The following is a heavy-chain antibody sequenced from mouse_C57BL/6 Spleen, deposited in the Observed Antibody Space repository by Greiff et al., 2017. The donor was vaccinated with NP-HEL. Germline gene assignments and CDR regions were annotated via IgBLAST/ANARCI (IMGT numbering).Heavy chain of an antibody. CDR1: GFTFSDYG. Sequence: DVQLQESGGGLVKPGGSLKLSCAASGFTFSDYGMHWVRQAPEKGLEWVAYISSGSSTIYYADTVKGRFTISRDNAKNTLFLQMTSLRSEDTAMYYCARRDYGYAMDYWGQGTSVTVSS. CDR2: ISSGSSTI. D-gene: IGHD1-1*01. J-gene: IGHJ4*01. CDR3: ARRDYGYAMDY. V-gene: IGHV5-17*01.